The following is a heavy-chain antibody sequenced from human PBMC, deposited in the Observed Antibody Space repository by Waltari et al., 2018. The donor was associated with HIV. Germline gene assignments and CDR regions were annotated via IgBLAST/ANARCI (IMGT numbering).Heavy chain of an antibody. J-gene: IGHJ6*02. V-gene: IGHV1-46*01. CDR1: GDTFTSYY. Sequence: QAQLVPSGAEVKKPGAPVKVSDKASGDTFTSYYMHWVRKCPGQGLEWMGVINPSGGSTSYAQKFQGRVTMTRDTSTSTVYMELSSLRSEDTAVYYCARGIRTGYYESDGMDVWGQGTTVTVSS. D-gene: IGHD3-9*01. CDR3: ARGIRTGYYESDGMDV. CDR2: INPSGGST.